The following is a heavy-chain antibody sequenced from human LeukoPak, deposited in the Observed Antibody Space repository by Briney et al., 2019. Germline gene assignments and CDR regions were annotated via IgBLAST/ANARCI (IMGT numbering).Heavy chain of an antibody. J-gene: IGHJ4*02. Sequence: PGGSLRLSCAASGFTFDDYAMHWVRHAPGKGLEWVSGISWNSGSIGYADSVKGRFTISRDNAKNSLYLQMNSLRAEDTALYYCAKDQYYDFWSVFDYWGQGTLVTVSS. D-gene: IGHD3-3*01. CDR3: AKDQYYDFWSVFDY. CDR2: ISWNSGSI. V-gene: IGHV3-9*01. CDR1: GFTFDDYA.